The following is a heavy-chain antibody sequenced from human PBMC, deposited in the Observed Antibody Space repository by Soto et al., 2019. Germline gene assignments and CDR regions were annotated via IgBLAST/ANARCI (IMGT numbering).Heavy chain of an antibody. CDR3: AKGHYYGDYEKDAFDI. CDR2: IIPIFGTA. Sequence: SVKGSCKASGGTFSSYAISWVRQAPGQGLEWMGGIIPIFGTANYAQKFQGRVTITADESTSTAYMELSSLRSEDTAVYYCAKGHYYGDYEKDAFDIWGQGTMVTVSS. D-gene: IGHD4-17*01. V-gene: IGHV1-69*13. CDR1: GGTFSSYA. J-gene: IGHJ3*02.